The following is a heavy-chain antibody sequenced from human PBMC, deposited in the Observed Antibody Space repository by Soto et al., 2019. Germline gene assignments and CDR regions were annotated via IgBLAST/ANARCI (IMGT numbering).Heavy chain of an antibody. CDR1: GYTFTSYA. J-gene: IGHJ4*02. Sequence: GASVEVSCKASGYTFTSYAMHWVRQAPGQRLEWMGWINAGNGNTKYSQKFQGRVTITRDTSASTAYMELSSLRSEDTAVYYCARDYRGQGRDPIRVFDYWGQGTLVTVSS. CDR2: INAGNGNT. D-gene: IGHD3-10*01. V-gene: IGHV1-3*01. CDR3: ARDYRGQGRDPIRVFDY.